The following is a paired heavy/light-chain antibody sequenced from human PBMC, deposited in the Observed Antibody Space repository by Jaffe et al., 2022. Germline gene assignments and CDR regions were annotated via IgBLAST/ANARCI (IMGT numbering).Light chain of an antibody. J-gene: IGLJ3*02. V-gene: IGLV7-43*01. CDR1: TGAVTSDYS. CDR3: LLYYGGANWV. CDR2: STS. Sequence: QTVVTQEPSLTVSPGGTVTLTCATSTGAVTSDYSPKWIQQKPGQAPRPLIYSTSKKYSWTPARFSGSLLGGKAALTLSSVQPEDEAEYYCLLYYGGANWVFGGGTKLTVL.
Heavy chain of an antibody. Sequence: EVQLVESGGGLVQPGGSLRLSCAASGFTFSSYWMNWVRQAPGKGLEWVANINQDGREKYEVDSLKGRFTIFRDNTKDSVYLQMNSLTAEDTAVYYCARGTNDAPGSDYWGQGTLVTVSS. CDR1: GFTFSSYW. CDR2: INQDGREK. CDR3: ARGTNDAPGSDY. J-gene: IGHJ4*02. V-gene: IGHV3-7*05. D-gene: IGHD3-10*01.